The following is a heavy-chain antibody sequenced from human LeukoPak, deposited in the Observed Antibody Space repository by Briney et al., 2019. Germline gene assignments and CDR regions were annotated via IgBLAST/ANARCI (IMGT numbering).Heavy chain of an antibody. J-gene: IGHJ4*02. D-gene: IGHD6-6*01. Sequence: GGSLRLACAASGFTFSSYAMSWVRQAPGKGLEWVSAISGSGGSTYYADSVKGRFTISRDNSKNTLYLQMNSLRAEDTAVYYCAKTPYSSSFFDYWGQGTLVTVSS. V-gene: IGHV3-23*01. CDR3: AKTPYSSSFFDY. CDR2: ISGSGGST. CDR1: GFTFSSYA.